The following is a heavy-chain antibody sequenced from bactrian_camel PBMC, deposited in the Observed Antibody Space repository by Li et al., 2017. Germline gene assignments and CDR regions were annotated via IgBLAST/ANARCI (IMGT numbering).Heavy chain of an antibody. CDR3: AASGGYCIGLPRLMDY. J-gene: IGHJ4*01. Sequence: HVQLVESGGGSVQAGGSLRLSCAASGRTYSKWCMGWFRQVPGKEREGIATIDSSGSTAYADSVKGRFTISKDNAKNILYLQMDNLEPEDSATYRCAASGGYCIGLPRLMDYWGQGTQVTVS. CDR1: GRTYSKWC. V-gene: IGHV3S57*01. CDR2: IDSSGST. D-gene: IGHD4*01.